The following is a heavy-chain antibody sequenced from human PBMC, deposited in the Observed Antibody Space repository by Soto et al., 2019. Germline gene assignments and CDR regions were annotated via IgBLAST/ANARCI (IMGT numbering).Heavy chain of an antibody. V-gene: IGHV3-21*01. J-gene: IGHJ6*02. CDR3: ARDMRIQLWTYYYYYGMDV. CDR2: ISSSSSYI. Sequence: PGGSLRLSCAASGFTFSSYSMNWVRQAPGKGLEWVSSISSSSSYIYYADSVKGRFTISRDNAKNSLYLQMNSLRAEDTAVYYCARDMRIQLWTYYYYYGMDVWGQGTTVTVSS. D-gene: IGHD5-18*01. CDR1: GFTFSSYS.